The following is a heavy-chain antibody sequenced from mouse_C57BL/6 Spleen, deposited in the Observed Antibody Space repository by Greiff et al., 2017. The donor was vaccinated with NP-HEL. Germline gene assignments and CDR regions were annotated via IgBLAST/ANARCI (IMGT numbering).Heavy chain of an antibody. CDR2: IYPGDGDT. Sequence: VQLQESGAELVKPGASVKISCKASGYAFSSYWMNWVKQRPGKGLEWIGQIYPGDGDTNYNGKFKGKATLTADKSSSTAYMQLSSLTSEDSAVYFCARRDSSGYVLYFDYWGQGTTLTVSS. V-gene: IGHV1-80*01. D-gene: IGHD3-2*02. CDR1: GYAFSSYW. CDR3: ARRDSSGYVLYFDY. J-gene: IGHJ2*01.